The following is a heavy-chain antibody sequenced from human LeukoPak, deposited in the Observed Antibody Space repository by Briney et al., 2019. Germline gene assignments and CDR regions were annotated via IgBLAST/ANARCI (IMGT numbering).Heavy chain of an antibody. CDR2: ISYDGSNK. D-gene: IGHD5-12*01. J-gene: IGHJ4*02. CDR3: ARPGGIVATIFSYFDY. CDR1: GFTFSSYA. V-gene: IGHV3-30*04. Sequence: EAGGSLRLSCAASGFTFSSYAMHWVRQAPGKGLEWVAVISYDGSNKYYADSVKGRFTISRDNSKNTLYLQMNSLRAEDTAVYYCARPGGIVATIFSYFDYWGQGTLVTVSS.